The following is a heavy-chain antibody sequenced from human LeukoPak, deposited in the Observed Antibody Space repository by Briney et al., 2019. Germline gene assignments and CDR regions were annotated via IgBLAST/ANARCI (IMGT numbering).Heavy chain of an antibody. CDR2: IYSDGST. CDR3: ASYFGRS. D-gene: IGHD3-10*01. J-gene: IGHJ5*02. Sequence: PGGSLRLSCAAAGFTVSSNFMMWVRQAPGKGLEWVSFIYSDGSTYYADSVKGRCTISRDTFRNTLSLQMNNLRAEDTAVYYCASYFGRSWGQGTLVTVSS. V-gene: IGHV3-53*01. CDR1: GFTVSSNF.